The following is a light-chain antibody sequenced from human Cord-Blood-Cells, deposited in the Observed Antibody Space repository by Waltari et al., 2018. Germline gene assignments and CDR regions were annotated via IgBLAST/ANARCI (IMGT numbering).Light chain of an antibody. V-gene: IGLV2-14*01. CDR2: DVS. Sequence: QSALTKPASGSGAPGQSITISCTGTSSDVGGYNYVSGYKQHPGKAPKLMIYDVSNWTSGGSSRFAGAKPSNTASLTLSGLQAEDEADSYCSSDTSSSPWVFGGGTKLTV. CDR1: SSDVGGYNY. J-gene: IGLJ3*02. CDR3: SSDTSSSPWV.